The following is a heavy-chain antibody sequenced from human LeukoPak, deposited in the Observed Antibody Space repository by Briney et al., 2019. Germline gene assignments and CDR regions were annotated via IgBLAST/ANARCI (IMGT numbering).Heavy chain of an antibody. Sequence: SETLSLTCTVSGGSISSRSYSWGWIRQPPGKGLEWIGSMYYTGNTDYNPSLKSRLTMSVDTSKNQFSLKPSSVTAADTAVYFCAKGYTNGVNQEVWLDPWGQGTLVTVSS. CDR2: MYYTGNT. CDR1: GGSISSRSYS. V-gene: IGHV4-39*07. J-gene: IGHJ5*02. CDR3: AKGYTNGVNQEVWLDP. D-gene: IGHD2-8*01.